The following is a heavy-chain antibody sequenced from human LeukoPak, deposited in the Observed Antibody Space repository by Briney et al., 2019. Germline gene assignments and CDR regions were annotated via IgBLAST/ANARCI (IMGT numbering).Heavy chain of an antibody. Sequence: SETLSLTCTVSGGYISHYYWSWIRQSPGKGLEWIGYIYYSGTTNYNPSLKSRVTISVDTSRNQFSLQLRSVTAADTAVYYCAREDPQTTVPEGMDVWGQGTTVIVSS. CDR3: AREDPQTTVPEGMDV. J-gene: IGHJ6*02. CDR2: IYYSGTT. V-gene: IGHV4-59*01. CDR1: GGYISHYY. D-gene: IGHD4-17*01.